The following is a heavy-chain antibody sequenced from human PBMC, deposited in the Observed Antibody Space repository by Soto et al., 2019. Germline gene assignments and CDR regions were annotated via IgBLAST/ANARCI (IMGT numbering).Heavy chain of an antibody. D-gene: IGHD7-27*01. V-gene: IGHV3-53*01. Sequence: EVQLVESGGGLIQPGGSLRLSCAASGFTVSSNYMSWVRQAPGRGLECVSLIYSGGTTYYADPVKGRFTISRDNSKNTLYLQMNSLRAEDTAVYYCASPPTGTHHRLDYWGQGTLVTVSS. CDR3: ASPPTGTHHRLDY. CDR2: IYSGGTT. CDR1: GFTVSSNY. J-gene: IGHJ4*02.